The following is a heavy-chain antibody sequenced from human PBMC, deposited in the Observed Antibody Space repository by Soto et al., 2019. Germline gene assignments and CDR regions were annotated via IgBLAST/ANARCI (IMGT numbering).Heavy chain of an antibody. CDR1: GGTFSSYA. CDR3: ARVQRDIVVVPAAPYYYYYYGMDV. Sequence: QVQLVQSGAEVKKPGSSVKVSCKASGGTFSSYAISWVRQAPGQGLEWMGGIIPIFGTANYAQKFQGRVKITADESTSTVYMELSSLRSEDTAVYYCARVQRDIVVVPAAPYYYYYYGMDVWGQGTTVTVSS. D-gene: IGHD2-2*01. V-gene: IGHV1-69*01. J-gene: IGHJ6*02. CDR2: IIPIFGTA.